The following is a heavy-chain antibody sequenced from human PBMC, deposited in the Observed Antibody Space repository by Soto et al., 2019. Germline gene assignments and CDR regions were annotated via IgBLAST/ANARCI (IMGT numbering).Heavy chain of an antibody. CDR2: IYSSENT. D-gene: IGHD2-2*03. Sequence: SETHSHTCTVADSSVIGSSCIWDWIRQSPGKGLEWIGTIYSSENTYYNPSLLSRVTISVDTSKNEFSLRLSSVTAADTAVYYCARLNGYCISTTGHGYYGMDVWGQGTTVTVSS. V-gene: IGHV4-39*01. CDR3: ARLNGYCISTTGHGYYGMDV. CDR1: DSSVIGSSCI. J-gene: IGHJ6*02.